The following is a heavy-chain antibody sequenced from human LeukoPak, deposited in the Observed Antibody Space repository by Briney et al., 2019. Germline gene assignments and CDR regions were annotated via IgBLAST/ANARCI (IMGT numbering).Heavy chain of an antibody. V-gene: IGHV5-51*01. D-gene: IGHD6-13*01. J-gene: IGHJ3*02. Sequence: GESLKISCKGSGYSFTSYWIGWVRQMPGKGLEWMGIIYPGDSDTRYSPSFQGQVTISADKSISTAYLQWSSLKASDTAMYYCARTDFAIAALGAFDIWGQGTMVTVSS. CDR3: ARTDFAIAALGAFDI. CDR1: GYSFTSYW. CDR2: IYPGDSDT.